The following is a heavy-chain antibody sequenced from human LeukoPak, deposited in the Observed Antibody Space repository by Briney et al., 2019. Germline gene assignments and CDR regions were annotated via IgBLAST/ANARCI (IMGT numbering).Heavy chain of an antibody. V-gene: IGHV3-21*01. J-gene: IGHJ4*02. CDR1: GFTFSSYS. CDR3: ARADDSSGYTGGTFDY. CDR2: ISSSSSYI. D-gene: IGHD3-22*01. Sequence: GGSLRLSCAASGFTFSSYSMNWVREAPGKGLEWVSSISSSSSYIYYADSVKGRFTISRDNAKNSLYLQMNSLRAEDTAVYYCARADDSSGYTGGTFDYWGQGTLVTVSS.